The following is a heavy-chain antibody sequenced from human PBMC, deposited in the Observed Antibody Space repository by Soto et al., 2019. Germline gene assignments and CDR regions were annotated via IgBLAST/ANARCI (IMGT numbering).Heavy chain of an antibody. CDR3: ARRYGANFDY. V-gene: IGHV4-59*08. D-gene: IGHD4-17*01. CDR2: IYYSGST. J-gene: IGHJ4*02. Sequence: QVQLQESGPGLVKPSETLSLTYTVSGGSISSYYWSWIRQPPGKGLEWIGYIYYSGSTNYNPSLKSRVTISVDTSKNQFSLKLSSVTAADTAVYYCARRYGANFDYWGQGTLVTVSS. CDR1: GGSISSYY.